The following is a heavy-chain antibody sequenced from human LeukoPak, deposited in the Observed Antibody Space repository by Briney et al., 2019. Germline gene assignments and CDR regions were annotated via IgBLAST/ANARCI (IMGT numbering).Heavy chain of an antibody. CDR1: GGSFSGYY. J-gene: IGHJ5*02. D-gene: IGHD3-16*01. CDR2: INHSGST. Sequence: SETLSLTCAVYGGSFSGYYWSWIRQPPGKGLEWIGEINHSGSTNYNPSLKSRVTISVDSSKNQFSLKLSSVTAADTAVYYCARAVWARWFDPWGQGPLDTVSS. V-gene: IGHV4-34*01. CDR3: ARAVWARWFDP.